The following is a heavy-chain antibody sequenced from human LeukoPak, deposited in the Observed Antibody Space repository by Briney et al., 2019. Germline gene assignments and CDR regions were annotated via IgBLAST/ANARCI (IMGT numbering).Heavy chain of an antibody. CDR3: ARGYYYDSSGYRY. CDR2: MNPNSGNT. V-gene: IGHV1-8*01. J-gene: IGHJ4*02. D-gene: IGHD3-22*01. Sequence: RASVKVSCKAAGYTFTNYDINWVRQAPGQGPEWMGWMNPNSGNTDFAQKFQGRVTMTSNTSISTAYMELSSLRSEATAVDYCARGYYYDSSGYRYWGQGTLVTVSS. CDR1: GYTFTNYD.